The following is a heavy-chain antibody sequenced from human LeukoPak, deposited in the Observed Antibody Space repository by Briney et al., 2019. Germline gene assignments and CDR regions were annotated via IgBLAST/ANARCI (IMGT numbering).Heavy chain of an antibody. CDR3: ARVIVGATHFDY. CDR2: MNPNSGNT. Sequence: ASVKVSCKASGYTFTSYDINWVRQATGQGLEWMGWMNPNSGNTGYAQKLQGRVTMTTDTSTSTAYMELRSLRSDDTAVYYCARVIVGATHFDYWGQGTLVTVSS. CDR1: GYTFTSYD. J-gene: IGHJ4*02. D-gene: IGHD1-26*01. V-gene: IGHV1-8*01.